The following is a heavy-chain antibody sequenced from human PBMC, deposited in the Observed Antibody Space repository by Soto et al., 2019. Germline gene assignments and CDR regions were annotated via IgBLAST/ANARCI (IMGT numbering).Heavy chain of an antibody. Sequence: GESLKISCAASGFTFSNAWMSWVRQAPGKGLEWVGRIKSKTDGGTTDYAAPVKGRFTISRDDSKNTLYLQMNSLKTEDTAVYYCTTGKTDYGDYVYFDYWGQGTLVTVSS. CDR1: GFTFSNAW. CDR2: IKSKTDGGTT. CDR3: TTGKTDYGDYVYFDY. V-gene: IGHV3-15*01. J-gene: IGHJ4*02. D-gene: IGHD4-17*01.